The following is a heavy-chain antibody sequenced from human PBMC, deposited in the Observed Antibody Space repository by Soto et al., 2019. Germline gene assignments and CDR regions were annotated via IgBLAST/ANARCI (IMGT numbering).Heavy chain of an antibody. CDR2: ISGSGGST. V-gene: IGHV3-23*01. D-gene: IGHD2-15*01. J-gene: IGHJ4*02. Sequence: QPGGSLRLSCAASEFTFSSYAVSWVRQAPGKGLEWVSAISGSGGSTYYADSVKGRFTISRDNSKNTLYLQMNSLRAEDTAVYYCAKERSHGSSSGYWGQGTLLTVSS. CDR1: EFTFSSYA. CDR3: AKERSHGSSSGY.